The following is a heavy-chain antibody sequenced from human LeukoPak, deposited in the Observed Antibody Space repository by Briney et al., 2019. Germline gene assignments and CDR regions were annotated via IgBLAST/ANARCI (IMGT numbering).Heavy chain of an antibody. CDR1: GFTSSNYA. D-gene: IGHD6-13*01. V-gene: IGHV3-23*01. Sequence: GGSLRLSCVDSGFTSSNYAMSWVRQAPGGGLEWVAAISGNGGTTYYADSVKGRFTVSRDNSKNTLYLQMNSLRAEDTAVFYCAKATTVSAAGSHFVYWGQGTLVTVSS. J-gene: IGHJ4*02. CDR2: ISGNGGTT. CDR3: AKATTVSAAGSHFVY.